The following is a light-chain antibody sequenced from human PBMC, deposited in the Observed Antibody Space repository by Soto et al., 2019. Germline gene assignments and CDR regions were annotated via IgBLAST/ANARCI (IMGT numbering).Light chain of an antibody. V-gene: IGKV1-5*03. Sequence: DIQMTQSPSTLSAAVGDRVTITCRASQSLNGWLAWFQQKPGKAPKVLISKVSNLESGVPLRFSGSGSGTEFTLTIRSLQPDDFATYYCQQYNSHWWTFGQGTKVEIK. J-gene: IGKJ1*01. CDR1: QSLNGW. CDR3: QQYNSHWWT. CDR2: KVS.